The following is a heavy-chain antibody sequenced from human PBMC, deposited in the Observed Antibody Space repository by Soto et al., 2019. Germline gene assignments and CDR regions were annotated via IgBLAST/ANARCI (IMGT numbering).Heavy chain of an antibody. J-gene: IGHJ4*02. Sequence: EVQLVESGGGLVQPGGSLRLSCAASGFAFSRQWVHWVRQAPGKGLVWVSRINSDGSITTYADSVKGRFTVSRDNAKNTLYPQMNRLRAEDTDMYYCARVDGSMGGLDWGQGTLVTVSS. V-gene: IGHV3-74*01. CDR3: ARVDGSMGGLD. CDR2: INSDGSIT. CDR1: GFAFSRQW. D-gene: IGHD3-10*01.